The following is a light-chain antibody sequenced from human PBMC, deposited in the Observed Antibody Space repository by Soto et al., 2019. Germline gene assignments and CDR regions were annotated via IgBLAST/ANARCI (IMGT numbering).Light chain of an antibody. CDR1: QSVISNF. Sequence: VLAQSPGTLSLSPGERATLSCRASQSVISNFLAWYQQKPGQAPWLLIWGASNRAGGIPGRVSGSGSGTDFALTISRLEPEDFAVYYCQQYGTSPQTFGQGTKVDIK. CDR2: GAS. CDR3: QQYGTSPQT. V-gene: IGKV3-20*01. J-gene: IGKJ1*01.